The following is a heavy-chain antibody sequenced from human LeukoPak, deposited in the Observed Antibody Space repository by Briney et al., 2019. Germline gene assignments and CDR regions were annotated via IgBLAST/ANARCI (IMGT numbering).Heavy chain of an antibody. CDR1: GYTFTSYG. V-gene: IGHV1-18*01. J-gene: IGHJ6*03. CDR3: ARSGTTVVTPDYYYYMDV. D-gene: IGHD4-23*01. CDR2: ISAYNGNT. Sequence: GASVKVSCKASGYTFTSYGISWVRQAPGQGLEWMGWISAYNGNTNYAQKLQGRVTMTTDTSTSTAYMELRSLRSDDTAVYYCARSGTTVVTPDYYYYMDVWGKGTTDTISS.